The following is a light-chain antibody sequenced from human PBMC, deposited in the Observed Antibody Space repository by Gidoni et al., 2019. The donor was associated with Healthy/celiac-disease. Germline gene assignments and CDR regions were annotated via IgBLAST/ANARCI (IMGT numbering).Light chain of an antibody. V-gene: IGKV4-1*01. CDR2: WAS. J-gene: IGKJ2*01. CDR3: QQYYSTPNT. CDR1: QSVLYSSNNKNY. Sequence: DIVMTQSPDSLAVSLGERATINCKSSQSVLYSSNNKNYLAWYQQKPGQPPKLLIYWASTRESGVPDRFSGSGSGTDFTLTISSLPADDVAVYYCQQYYSTPNTFGQGTKLEIK.